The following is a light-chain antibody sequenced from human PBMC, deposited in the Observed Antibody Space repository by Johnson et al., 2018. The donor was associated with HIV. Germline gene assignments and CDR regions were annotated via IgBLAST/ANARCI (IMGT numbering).Light chain of an antibody. Sequence: HSVLTQPPSVSAAPGQKVTISCSGSSSNVGNNYVSWYQCLPGTAPKLLIYENNKRPSGIPDRFSGSKSGTSATLGITGLQTGDEADYYCGTWDSGLGAVYVFGPGTKVTVL. CDR2: ENN. CDR3: GTWDSGLGAVYV. J-gene: IGLJ1*01. V-gene: IGLV1-51*02. CDR1: SSNVGNNY.